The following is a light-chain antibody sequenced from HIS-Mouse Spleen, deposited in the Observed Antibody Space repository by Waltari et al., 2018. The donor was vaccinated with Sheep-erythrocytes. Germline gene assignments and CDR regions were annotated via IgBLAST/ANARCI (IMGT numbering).Light chain of an antibody. Sequence: QSAPTQPRSVSGSPGQSVTISCTGTSSDVGGYHYVSWYQQHPGKAPKLMIYDVSKRPSGVPDRFSGSKSGNTASLTISGLQAEDEADYYCCSYAGSYNHVFATGTKVTVL. CDR2: DVS. CDR1: SSDVGGYHY. V-gene: IGLV2-11*01. CDR3: CSYAGSYNHV. J-gene: IGLJ1*01.